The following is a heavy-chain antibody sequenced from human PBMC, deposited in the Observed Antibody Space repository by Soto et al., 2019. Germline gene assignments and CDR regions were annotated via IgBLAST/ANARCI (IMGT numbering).Heavy chain of an antibody. J-gene: IGHJ3*02. Sequence: LRLSCAASGFTFDDYGMSWVRQAPGKGLEWVSGINWNGGSTGYADSVKGRFTISRDNAKNSLYLQMNSLRAEDTALYHCARDLHYDFWSGSYDAFDIWGQGTMVTVSS. CDR3: ARDLHYDFWSGSYDAFDI. V-gene: IGHV3-20*01. CDR2: INWNGGST. D-gene: IGHD3-3*01. CDR1: GFTFDDYG.